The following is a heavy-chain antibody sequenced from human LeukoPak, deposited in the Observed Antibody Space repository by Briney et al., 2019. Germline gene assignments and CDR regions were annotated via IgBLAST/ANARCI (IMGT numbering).Heavy chain of an antibody. CDR1: GYTFTNYW. CDR3: ARLREYCSGGSCYPDAFDI. CDR2: IYPGDSDT. V-gene: IGHV5-51*01. Sequence: GESLKISCKASGYTFTNYWIGWVRQMPGQGLEWMGIIYPGDSDTRYSPSFQGQVTISADRSISTAYLQWSSLRASDTAMYYCARLREYCSGGSCYPDAFDIWGQGTMVTVSS. J-gene: IGHJ3*02. D-gene: IGHD2-15*01.